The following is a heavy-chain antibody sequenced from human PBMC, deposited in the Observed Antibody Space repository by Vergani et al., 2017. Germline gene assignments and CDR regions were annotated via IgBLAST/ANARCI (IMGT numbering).Heavy chain of an antibody. V-gene: IGHV3-33*01. Sequence: QVQLVESEGGVVQPGRSLTLSCVASGFTFSSHGMHWVRQAPGKGLEWVAVIWYDGSNKYYGDSVKGRFTISRDNSKNTLYLQMNSLRVEDTAVYYCARWGNEKRLDSLGRGTLVTVSS. CDR3: ARWGNEKRLDS. CDR2: IWYDGSNK. D-gene: IGHD1-1*01. CDR1: GFTFSSHG. J-gene: IGHJ5*01.